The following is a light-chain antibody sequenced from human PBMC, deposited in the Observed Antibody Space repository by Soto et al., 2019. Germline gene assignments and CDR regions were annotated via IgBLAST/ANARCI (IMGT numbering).Light chain of an antibody. J-gene: IGLJ2*01. Sequence: QSVLTQSPSASASLGASVKLTCTLSSGHSSYAIALHQQQPEKGPRYLMKLNSDGSHSKGDGIPDRFSGSSSGAERHLTISSLQSEDEADYYCQTWGTAIHDVVFGGGTKLTVL. CDR2: LNSDGSH. V-gene: IGLV4-69*01. CDR1: SGHSSYA. CDR3: QTWGTAIHDVV.